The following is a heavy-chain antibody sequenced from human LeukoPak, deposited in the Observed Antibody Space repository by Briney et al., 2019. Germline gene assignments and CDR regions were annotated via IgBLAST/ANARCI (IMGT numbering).Heavy chain of an antibody. CDR2: TYPDDSDT. CDR1: GYSFTTYW. D-gene: IGHD3-22*01. V-gene: IGHV5-51*01. Sequence: GESLKISCKGSGYSFTTYWIGWVRQMPGKGLELMGITYPDDSDTRYSPSFQGQVTISVDKSISTAYLQWSSLKASDTAMYYCARHPFNYYYDSSGFSPFFFDYWGQGTLVTVSS. J-gene: IGHJ4*02. CDR3: ARHPFNYYYDSSGFSPFFFDY.